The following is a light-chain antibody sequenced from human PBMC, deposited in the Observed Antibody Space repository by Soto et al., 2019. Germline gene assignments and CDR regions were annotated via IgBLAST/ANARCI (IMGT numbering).Light chain of an antibody. CDR2: GAS. CDR1: QSVRKSY. Sequence: EIVLTQSPGTLSLSPGERATLSCRASQSVRKSYFAWYQQKPGQAPRLLMYGASTGASGIPDRFSGSGSGTDFTLTISRLEPEDFAVYYCQQYGSSPRTFGQGTKVEIK. J-gene: IGKJ1*01. CDR3: QQYGSSPRT. V-gene: IGKV3-20*01.